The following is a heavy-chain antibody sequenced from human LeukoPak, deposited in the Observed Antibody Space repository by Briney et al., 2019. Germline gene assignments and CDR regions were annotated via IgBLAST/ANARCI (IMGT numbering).Heavy chain of an antibody. J-gene: IGHJ4*02. Sequence: GSMRLSCAASGFSFNIYWMSWVRQAPGKGLVWVSGIKTDGSSTSYADSVKGRFTISRDNAKNTLFLQVNSLRAEDTAVYYCARGRINTDFWGQGTLVTVSS. CDR3: ARGRINTDF. CDR1: GFSFNIYW. CDR2: IKTDGSST. V-gene: IGHV3-74*01. D-gene: IGHD2-15*01.